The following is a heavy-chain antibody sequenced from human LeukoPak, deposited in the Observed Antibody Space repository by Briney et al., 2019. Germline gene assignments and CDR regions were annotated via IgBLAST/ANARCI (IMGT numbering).Heavy chain of an antibody. D-gene: IGHD6-13*01. V-gene: IGHV4-34*01. J-gene: IGHJ3*02. CDR3: ARVLGSSWYATDAFDI. Sequence: PSETLSLTCGVYGGSLSGYYWTWLRQPPGKGLEWIGEIHPSGRPYYNPSLKSRVTISVDTSKNQFSLKLSSVTAADTAVYYCARVLGSSWYATDAFDIWGQGTMVTVPS. CDR2: IHPSGRP. CDR1: GGSLSGYY.